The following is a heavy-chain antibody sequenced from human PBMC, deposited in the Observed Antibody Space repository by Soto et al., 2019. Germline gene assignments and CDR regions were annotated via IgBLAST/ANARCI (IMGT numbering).Heavy chain of an antibody. Sequence: QVQLVQSGAEVKKPGSSVKVSCKASGGTFSSYAISWVRQAPGQGLEWMGGIIPIFGTANYAQKFQGRVTITADESTSTAYMELSSLRSEDTAVYYCARAPHTIVATVGPSNWSDPWGQGTLVTVSS. CDR3: ARAPHTIVATVGPSNWSDP. CDR2: IIPIFGTA. V-gene: IGHV1-69*01. D-gene: IGHD5-12*01. CDR1: GGTFSSYA. J-gene: IGHJ5*02.